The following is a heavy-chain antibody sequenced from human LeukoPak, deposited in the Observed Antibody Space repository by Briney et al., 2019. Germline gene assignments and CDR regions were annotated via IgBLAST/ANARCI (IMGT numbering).Heavy chain of an antibody. Sequence: GASVKVSCKASGYTFTGYYMHWVRQAPGQGLEWMGWINPNSGGTNYAQKFQGRVTMTRDTSISTAYMELSRLRSDDTAVYYCARDVRYSSPWYYFDYWGQGTLVTVSS. D-gene: IGHD6-6*01. CDR1: GYTFTGYY. J-gene: IGHJ4*02. CDR2: INPNSGGT. CDR3: ARDVRYSSPWYYFDY. V-gene: IGHV1-2*02.